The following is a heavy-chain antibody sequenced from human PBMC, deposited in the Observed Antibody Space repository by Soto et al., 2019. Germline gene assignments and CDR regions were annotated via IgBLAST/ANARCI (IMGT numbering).Heavy chain of an antibody. CDR3: ARVGYSGSYYFDY. J-gene: IGHJ4*02. CDR2: ISRSNGYT. Sequence: GGSLRLSCAASGFTFSSYSMNWVRQAPGKGLEWVSSISRSNGYTYYAESVKGRFTISRDNAKNSLYLQMNSLRAEDTAVYYCARVGYSGSYYFDYWGQGTLVTVSS. V-gene: IGHV3-21*01. CDR1: GFTFSSYS. D-gene: IGHD1-26*01.